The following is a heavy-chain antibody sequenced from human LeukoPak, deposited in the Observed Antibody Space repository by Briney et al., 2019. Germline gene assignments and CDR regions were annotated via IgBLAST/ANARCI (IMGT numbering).Heavy chain of an antibody. CDR2: IGGSGVST. J-gene: IGHJ4*02. Sequence: GGSLRLSCASSGFNFSGYAMTWVRQVPGRGLEWVSTIGGSGVSTYYADSVKGRFTISRDNSKNTLYLQMNSLRAEDTAVYYCAKDIDSSGSYYFDSWGQGTLVTVSS. D-gene: IGHD1-26*01. V-gene: IGHV3-23*01. CDR1: GFNFSGYA. CDR3: AKDIDSSGSYYFDS.